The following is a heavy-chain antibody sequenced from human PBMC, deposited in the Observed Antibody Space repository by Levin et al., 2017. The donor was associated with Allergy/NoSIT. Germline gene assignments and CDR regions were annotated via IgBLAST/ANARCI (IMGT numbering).Heavy chain of an antibody. J-gene: IGHJ4*02. CDR2: IYYSGST. D-gene: IGHD5-24*01. V-gene: IGHV4-39*01. CDR1: GGSISSSSYY. Sequence: PSETLSLTCTVSGGSISSSSYYWGWIRQPPGKGLEWIGSIYYSGSTYYNPSLKSRVTISVDTSKNQFSLKLSSVTAADTAVYYCAGGYNPDYFDYWGQGTLVTVSS. CDR3: AGGYNPDYFDY.